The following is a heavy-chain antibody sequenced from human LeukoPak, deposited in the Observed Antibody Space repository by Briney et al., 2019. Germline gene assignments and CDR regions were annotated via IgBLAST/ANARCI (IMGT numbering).Heavy chain of an antibody. CDR3: ARGPGLFPYFDY. Sequence: GGSLRLSCAASGFTFSSHEMNWVRQAPGRGLEWISYISSSGSTIFYTDSLKGRFTISRDSAKNSLYLQMNSLRADDTAVYYCARGPGLFPYFDYWGQGTLVTVSS. D-gene: IGHD3/OR15-3a*01. CDR1: GFTFSSHE. CDR2: ISSSGSTI. J-gene: IGHJ4*02. V-gene: IGHV3-48*03.